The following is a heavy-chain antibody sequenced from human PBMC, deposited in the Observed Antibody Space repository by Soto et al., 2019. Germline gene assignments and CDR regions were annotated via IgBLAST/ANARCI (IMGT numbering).Heavy chain of an antibody. CDR2: TIPIFASA. J-gene: IGHJ6*02. D-gene: IGHD3-10*01. V-gene: IGHV1-69*01. Sequence: QVQLVQSGAEVKKPGSSVRVSCKASGGTFSSFVVIWVRQAPGQLLEWMGETIPIFASANYAQNFQGRVAINSDDFTNTVYMELSNLRSDDAAVYYCAAGQKSGYYGFDVWGQGTTVIVSS. CDR1: GGTFSSFV. CDR3: AAGQKSGYYGFDV.